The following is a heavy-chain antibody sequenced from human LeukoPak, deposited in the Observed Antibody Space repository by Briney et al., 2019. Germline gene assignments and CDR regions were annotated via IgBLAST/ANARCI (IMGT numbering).Heavy chain of an antibody. CDR1: GFSVSGYW. D-gene: IGHD6-13*01. CDR2: IKQDGSEK. J-gene: IGHJ4*02. CDR3: AREWQGGIAAAGTRIEGDY. Sequence: GGSLRLSCAVSGFSVSGYWMTWVRQAAGKGLEWVANIKQDGSEKNYVDSLKGRFTISRDNAENSLFLQMTSLRVEDTAVYYCAREWQGGIAAAGTRIEGDYWGQGTLVAVSS. V-gene: IGHV3-7*01.